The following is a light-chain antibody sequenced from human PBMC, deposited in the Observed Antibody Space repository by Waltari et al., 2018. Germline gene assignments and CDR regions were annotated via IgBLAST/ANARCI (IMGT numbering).Light chain of an antibody. V-gene: IGKV3-15*01. J-gene: IGKJ1*01. Sequence: EIVMTQSPATLSVSLGERATLSCRASQSISSNLAWYQQKPCQAPRLLIFGASTRATGIPTRFSGSGSGTEFTLTISSLQSEDFAIYYCQKYNNWLWTFGQGTEVEIK. CDR1: QSISSN. CDR3: QKYNNWLWT. CDR2: GAS.